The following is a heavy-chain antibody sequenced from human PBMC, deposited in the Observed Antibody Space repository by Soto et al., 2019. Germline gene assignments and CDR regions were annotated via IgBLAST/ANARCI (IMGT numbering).Heavy chain of an antibody. Sequence: PSETLSLTCTVSGGSITSYYWSWIRQPPGKGLEWIGYLYYSGSTNYNRSLKSRVTISVDTSKNQFSLKLSSVTAADTAVYYCARSVFPWGQGTLVTVS. J-gene: IGHJ5*02. CDR3: ARSVFP. CDR1: GGSITSYY. V-gene: IGHV4-59*12. CDR2: LYYSGST.